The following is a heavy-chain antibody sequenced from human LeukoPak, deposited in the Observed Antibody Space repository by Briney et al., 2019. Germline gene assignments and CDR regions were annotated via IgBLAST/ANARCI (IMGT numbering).Heavy chain of an antibody. CDR3: ARHGGTLDYFDS. V-gene: IGHV4-59*08. CDR2: IYYGGTT. D-gene: IGHD1-26*01. J-gene: IGHJ4*02. Sequence: PSETLSLTCIVSNGSLSTYYWSWVRQSPGEGLEWIGYIYYGGTTSYNPSLKRRVTISVPSPKNHFSLRLTSLTTADTALYYCARHGGTLDYFDSWGPGSLVIVSS. CDR1: NGSLSTYY.